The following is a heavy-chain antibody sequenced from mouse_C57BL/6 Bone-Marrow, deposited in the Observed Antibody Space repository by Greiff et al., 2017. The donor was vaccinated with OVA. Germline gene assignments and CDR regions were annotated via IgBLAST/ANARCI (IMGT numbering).Heavy chain of an antibody. Sequence: VQLQQPGAELVMPGASVKLSCKASGYTFTSYWMHWVKQRPGQGLEWIGEFDPSDSSTNYNQKFKGKSTLTVDKSSSTAYMQLSSLTSEDSAVYYCASEYYDYGGYFDYWGQGTTLTVSS. CDR1: GYTFTSYW. CDR2: FDPSDSST. J-gene: IGHJ2*01. V-gene: IGHV1-69*01. D-gene: IGHD2-4*01. CDR3: ASEYYDYGGYFDY.